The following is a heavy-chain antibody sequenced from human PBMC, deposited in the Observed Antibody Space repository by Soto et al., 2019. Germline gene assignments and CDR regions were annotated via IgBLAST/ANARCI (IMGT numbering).Heavy chain of an antibody. CDR1: GGSFSGYI. J-gene: IGHJ3*02. CDR2: IIPVHGIT. Sequence: QVQLVQSGAEVKKPGSSVKVSCMTSGGSFSGYIFTWVRQAPGQGLEWMGRIIPVHGITNYAQSLQGRVTITADTSSSTTYLELSMLRSEDTAVYFCGRAKSTSGIVTDVYDIWGQGTIVIVSS. CDR3: GRAKSTSGIVTDVYDI. D-gene: IGHD1-1*01. V-gene: IGHV1-69*02.